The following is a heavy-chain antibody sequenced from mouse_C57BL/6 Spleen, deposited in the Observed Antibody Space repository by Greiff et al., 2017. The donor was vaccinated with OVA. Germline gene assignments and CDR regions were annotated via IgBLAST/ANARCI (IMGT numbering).Heavy chain of an antibody. V-gene: IGHV1-64*01. Sequence: QVQLQQPGAELVKPGASVKLSCKASGYTFTSYWMHWVKQRPGQGLEWIGMIHPNSGSTNYNEKFKSKATLTVDKSSSTAYVQLSSLTSEDSAVYYCARGGGWGLDVWGTGTTVTVSS. CDR1: GYTFTSYW. CDR3: ARGGGWGLDV. CDR2: IHPNSGST. D-gene: IGHD3-3*01. J-gene: IGHJ1*03.